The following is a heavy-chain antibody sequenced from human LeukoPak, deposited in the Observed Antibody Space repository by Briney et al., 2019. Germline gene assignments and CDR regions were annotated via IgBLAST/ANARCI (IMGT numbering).Heavy chain of an antibody. D-gene: IGHD6-13*01. CDR2: IYYSGST. CDR3: ARDASIAAAGFGAFDI. CDR1: GGSISSYY. J-gene: IGHJ3*02. Sequence: PSETLSLTCTVSGGSISSYYWSWIRQPPGKGLGWIGYIYYSGSTNYNPSLKSRVTISVDTSKNQFSLKLSSVTAADTAVYYCARDASIAAAGFGAFDIWGQGTMVTVSS. V-gene: IGHV4-59*01.